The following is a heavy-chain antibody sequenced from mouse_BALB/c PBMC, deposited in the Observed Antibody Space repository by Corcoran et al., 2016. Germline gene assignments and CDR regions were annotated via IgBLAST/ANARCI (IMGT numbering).Heavy chain of an antibody. CDR2: INPYNDGT. CDR1: GYTFTSYV. J-gene: IGHJ4*01. V-gene: IGHV1S136*01. Sequence: EVQLQQSGPELVKPEASVKMSCKASGYTFTSYVMHWVKQKPGQGLEWIGYINPYNDGTKYNEKFKGKATLTSDKSSSTAYMELSSLTSEDSAAYYCARLYPGIAMDYWGQGTSVTVSS. CDR3: ARLYPGIAMDY.